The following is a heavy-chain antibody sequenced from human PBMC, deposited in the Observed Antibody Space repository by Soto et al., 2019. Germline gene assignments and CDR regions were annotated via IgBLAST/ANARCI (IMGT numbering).Heavy chain of an antibody. CDR2: IYYSGST. Sequence: QVQLQESGPGLVKPSQTLSLTCTVSGGSISSGGYCWSWIRQHPGKGLEWIGYIYYSGSTYYNPSLRGRVTISVDTSKNQCSLKLSSVTAADTAVYYCARGGRRSPGMDVWGQGTTVTVSS. V-gene: IGHV4-31*03. CDR3: ARGGRRSPGMDV. CDR1: GGSISSGGYC. D-gene: IGHD3-3*01. J-gene: IGHJ6*02.